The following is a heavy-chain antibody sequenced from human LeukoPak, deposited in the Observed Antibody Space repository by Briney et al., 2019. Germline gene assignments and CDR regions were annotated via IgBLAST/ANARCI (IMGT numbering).Heavy chain of an antibody. CDR2: INHSGST. CDR3: ARRMRRWNHEGDWFDP. V-gene: IGHV4-39*07. J-gene: IGHJ5*02. Sequence: PSETLSLTCTVSGDAITSDKYYWSWIRQPPGKGLEWIGEINHSGSTNYNPSLKSRVTISVDTSKNQFSLKLSSVTAADTAVYYCARRMRRWNHEGDWFDPWGQGTLVTVSS. CDR1: GDAITSDKYY. D-gene: IGHD1-14*01.